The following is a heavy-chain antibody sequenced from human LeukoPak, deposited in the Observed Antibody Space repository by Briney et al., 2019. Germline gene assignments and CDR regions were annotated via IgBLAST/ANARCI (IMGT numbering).Heavy chain of an antibody. J-gene: IGHJ4*02. CDR1: GFTVSSNY. V-gene: IGHV3-53*01. Sequence: GGSLRLSCAASGFTVSSNYMSWVLQAPEKGLEWVSVIYSGGSTYYADSVKGRFTISRDNSKNTLYLQMNSLRAEDTAVYYCAREGYSSSWYYFDYWGQGTLVTVSS. D-gene: IGHD6-13*01. CDR2: IYSGGST. CDR3: AREGYSSSWYYFDY.